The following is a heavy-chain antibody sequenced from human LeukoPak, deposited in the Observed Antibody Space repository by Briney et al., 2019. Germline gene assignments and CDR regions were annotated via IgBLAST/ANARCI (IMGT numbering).Heavy chain of an antibody. J-gene: IGHJ6*02. CDR1: GGSISSYY. CDR3: ARDRRRAGGYYYYYYGMDV. CDR2: IYTSGST. Sequence: SETLSLTCTVSGGSISSYYWSWIRQPAGKGLEWIGRIYTSGSTNYNPSLKSRVTMSVDTSKNQFSLKLSSVTAADTAVYYCARDRRRAGGYYYYYYGMDVWGQGTTVTVSS. D-gene: IGHD3-10*01. V-gene: IGHV4-4*07.